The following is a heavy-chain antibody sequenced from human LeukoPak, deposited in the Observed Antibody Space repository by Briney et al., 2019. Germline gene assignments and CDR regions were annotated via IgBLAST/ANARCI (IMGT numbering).Heavy chain of an antibody. CDR3: ARVYGSGRKTYAFDI. Sequence: SVKVSCKASGATFSSYAISWVRQAPGQGLEWMGGIIPIFGTANYAQKFQGRVTITADESTCTAYMELSSLRSEDTAVYYCARVYGSGRKTYAFDIWGQGTMVTVSS. J-gene: IGHJ3*02. D-gene: IGHD3-10*01. CDR2: IIPIFGTA. CDR1: GATFSSYA. V-gene: IGHV1-69*13.